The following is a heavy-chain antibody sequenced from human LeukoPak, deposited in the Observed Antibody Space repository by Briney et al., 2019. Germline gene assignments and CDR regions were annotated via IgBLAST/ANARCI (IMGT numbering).Heavy chain of an antibody. CDR2: TSDDGRKK. D-gene: IGHD2-2*01. Sequence: GGSLRLSCVASGFTFSNFAIHWVRQGPGKGLEWVAVTSDDGRKKYYADSVKGRFTISRDNSKNTLYLQMNSLRTDDTAIYYCARDRSYAVSQGGWLDPWGQGTLVSVSS. V-gene: IGHV3-30*01. CDR1: GFTFSNFA. CDR3: ARDRSYAVSQGGWLDP. J-gene: IGHJ5*02.